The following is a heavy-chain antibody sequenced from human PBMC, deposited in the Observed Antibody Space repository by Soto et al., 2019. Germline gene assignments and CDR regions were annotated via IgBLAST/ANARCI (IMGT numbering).Heavy chain of an antibody. V-gene: IGHV3-23*01. D-gene: IGHD3-3*01. J-gene: IGHJ6*03. CDR2: ISGSGGST. Sequence: GGSLRLSCAASGFTFSSYAMSWVRQAPGKGLEWVSAISGSGGSTYYADSVKGRFTISRDNSKNTLYLQMNSLRAEDTAVYYCAKDSPALEWLFNYYYYMDVWGKGTTVTVSS. CDR1: GFTFSSYA. CDR3: AKDSPALEWLFNYYYYMDV.